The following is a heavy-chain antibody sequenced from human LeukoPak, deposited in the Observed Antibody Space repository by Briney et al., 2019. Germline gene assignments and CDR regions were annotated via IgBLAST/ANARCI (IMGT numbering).Heavy chain of an antibody. V-gene: IGHV3-7*01. CDR1: GFTFSSYW. Sequence: GGSLRLSCAASGFTFSSYWMSWVRQVPGKGLEWVANIKQDGSEKSYVDSVKGRLTISRDNAKNSLYLQMNSLRVKDTPWYYCARDISSRYIVTVTAILGQTDAFDIWGQGTMVTVSS. D-gene: IGHD2-21*02. CDR3: ARDISSRYIVTVTAILGQTDAFDI. CDR2: IKQDGSEK. J-gene: IGHJ3*02.